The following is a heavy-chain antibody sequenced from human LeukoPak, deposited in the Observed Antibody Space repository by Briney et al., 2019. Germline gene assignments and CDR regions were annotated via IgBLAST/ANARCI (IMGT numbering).Heavy chain of an antibody. V-gene: IGHV4-59*01. CDR1: GGSIGSYY. Sequence: SETLSLTCTVSGGSIGSYYWSWIRQPPGKGLEWIGYIYYSGSTNYNPSLKSRVTISVDTSKNQFSLKLSSVTAADTAVYYCARDGGGYDSGGYYYYGMDVWGQGTTVTVSS. D-gene: IGHD5-12*01. CDR2: IYYSGST. CDR3: ARDGGGYDSGGYYYYGMDV. J-gene: IGHJ6*02.